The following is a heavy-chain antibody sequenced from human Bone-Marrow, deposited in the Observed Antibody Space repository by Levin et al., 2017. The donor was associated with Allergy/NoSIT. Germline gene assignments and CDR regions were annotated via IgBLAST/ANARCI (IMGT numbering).Heavy chain of an antibody. J-gene: IGHJ6*02. CDR2: IYYRGST. CDR3: ARLAHEGIAYGMDV. Sequence: SQTLSLTCTVSGGPLTSYYWSWIRQSPGKGLEWIGYIYYRGSTNYNPSLQSRITMSVDTSKKQFALKLSSVTAADTAVYYCARLAHEGIAYGMDVWGQGTPVTVSS. V-gene: IGHV4-59*08. CDR1: GGPLTSYY. D-gene: IGHD1-14*01.